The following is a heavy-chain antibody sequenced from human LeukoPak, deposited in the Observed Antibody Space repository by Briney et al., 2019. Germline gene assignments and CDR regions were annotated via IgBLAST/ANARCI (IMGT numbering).Heavy chain of an antibody. CDR1: DGSISSGYYY. CDR3: ARLYRKTYKWNDQPDY. CDR2: IYYGGTT. Sequence: SETLSLTCSLSDGSISSGYYYWAWIRQPPGKGPEWIGSIYYGGTTYPNPSLKSRVTISVDTSKNQFSLKLSSVTAADTAVYYCARLYRKTYKWNDQPDYWGQGTLVTVSS. V-gene: IGHV4-39*01. D-gene: IGHD1-20*01. J-gene: IGHJ4*02.